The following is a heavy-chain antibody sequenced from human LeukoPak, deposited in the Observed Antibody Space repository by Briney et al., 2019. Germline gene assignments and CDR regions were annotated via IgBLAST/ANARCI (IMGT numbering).Heavy chain of an antibody. CDR3: ARESGIVVVPVAAFDI. CDR2: IIPIFGTA. V-gene: IGHV1-69*13. D-gene: IGHD2-2*01. J-gene: IGHJ3*02. CDR1: GGTFSSYA. Sequence: SVKVSCKASGGTFSSYAISWVRQAPGQGLEWMGGIIPIFGTANYAQKFQGRVTITADESTSTAYMELSSLRSEDTAVYYCARESGIVVVPVAAFDIWGQGTMVTVSS.